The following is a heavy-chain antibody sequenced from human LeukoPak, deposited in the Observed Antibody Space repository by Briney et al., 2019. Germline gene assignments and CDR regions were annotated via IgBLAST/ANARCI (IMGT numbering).Heavy chain of an antibody. D-gene: IGHD6-6*01. CDR3: ARGGRDIAALDY. V-gene: IGHV3-74*01. J-gene: IGHJ4*02. Sequence: CLRPSCAPSGFTFTSHWTYWVRQPPREGLGWVSRIKSDGSITNYADSVRGRVTISRDNAKNQLYLQMSCLSAEDTAVYYCARGGRDIAALDYWGQGTLATVSS. CDR1: GFTFTSHW. CDR2: IKSDGSIT.